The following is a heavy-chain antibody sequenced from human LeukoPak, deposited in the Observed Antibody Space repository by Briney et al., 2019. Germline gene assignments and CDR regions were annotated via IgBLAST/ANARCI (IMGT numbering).Heavy chain of an antibody. D-gene: IGHD3-3*01. V-gene: IGHV4-59*02. CDR1: GDSVSNYY. J-gene: IGHJ6*02. CDR3: ARPPSITNPYYGMDV. CDR2: IYYSESA. Sequence: SETLSLTCTVSGDSVSNYYWSWIRQPPGKRLEWIGCIYYSESATYNPSLKSRVTISLDTSKNQFFLKLSSVTAADTAVYYCARPPSITNPYYGMDVWGQGTTVTVSS.